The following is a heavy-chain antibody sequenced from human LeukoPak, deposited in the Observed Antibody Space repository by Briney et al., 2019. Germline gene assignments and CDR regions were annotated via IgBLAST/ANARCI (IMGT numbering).Heavy chain of an antibody. CDR2: FYHLGST. D-gene: IGHD6-13*01. J-gene: IGHJ6*02. CDR1: GYSISIGYY. V-gene: IGHV4-38-2*02. CDR3: ARGGILNYYGMDV. Sequence: NPSETLSLTCTVSGYSISIGYYWGWTRQPPGTGLDWIGKFYHLGSTYYNPSLKSRVTISVDTSKNQFSLKLSSVTAADTAVYYCARGGILNYYGMDVWGQGTTVTVSS.